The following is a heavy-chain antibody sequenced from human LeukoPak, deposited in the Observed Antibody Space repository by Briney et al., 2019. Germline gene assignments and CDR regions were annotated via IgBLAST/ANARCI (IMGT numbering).Heavy chain of an antibody. V-gene: IGHV3-20*04. CDR3: VRENEDSHVPPFDC. CDR2: INWSDGSI. Sequence: PGGSLRLSCAASGFTFGDYAMAWVRQAPGKGLEWVCTINWSDGSIGYADSVKGRFTISRDDAKNSLYLQMNSLRAEDTALYYCVRENEDSHVPPFDCWGQGTLVTPYS. D-gene: IGHD5-18*01. CDR1: GFTFGDYA. J-gene: IGHJ4*02.